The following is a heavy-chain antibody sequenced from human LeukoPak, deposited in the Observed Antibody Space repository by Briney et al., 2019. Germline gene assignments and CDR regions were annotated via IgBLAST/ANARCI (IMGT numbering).Heavy chain of an antibody. CDR3: AKGYYYDSSGYYYYFDY. Sequence: SGGSLRLSCAASGFTFSSYGMHWVRQAPGKGLEWVAVIWYDGSNKYYADSVKGRFTISRDNSKSTLYLQMNSLRAEDTAVYYCAKGYYYDSSGYYYYFDYWGQGTLVTVSS. D-gene: IGHD3-22*01. V-gene: IGHV3-33*06. J-gene: IGHJ4*02. CDR2: IWYDGSNK. CDR1: GFTFSSYG.